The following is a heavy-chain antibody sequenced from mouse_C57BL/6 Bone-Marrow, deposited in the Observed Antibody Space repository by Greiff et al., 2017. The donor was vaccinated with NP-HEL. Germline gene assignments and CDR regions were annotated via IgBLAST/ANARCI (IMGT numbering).Heavy chain of an antibody. CDR3: ARASITTVVDYAMDY. CDR2: IWSDGST. Sequence: VKLVESGPGLVAPSQSLSITCTVSGFSLTSYGVHWVRQPPGKGLEWLVVIWSDGSTTYNSALKSRLSISKDNSKSQVFLKMNRLQTDDTAMYYCARASITTVVDYAMDYWGQGTSVTVSS. CDR1: GFSLTSYG. D-gene: IGHD1-1*01. V-gene: IGHV2-6*03. J-gene: IGHJ4*01.